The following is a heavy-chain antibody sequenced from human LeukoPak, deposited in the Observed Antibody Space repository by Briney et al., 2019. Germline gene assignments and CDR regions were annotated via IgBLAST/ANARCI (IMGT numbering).Heavy chain of an antibody. D-gene: IGHD3-3*01. CDR3: ARDGQSYYDFWSGYIQIDY. Sequence: LETLSLTCTVSGYSISSGYYWGWIRQPPGKGLEWIGSIYHSGSTYYNPSLKSRVTISVDTSKNQFSLKLSSVTAADTAVYYCARDGQSYYDFWSGYIQIDYWGQGTLVTVSS. J-gene: IGHJ4*02. V-gene: IGHV4-38-2*02. CDR1: GYSISSGYY. CDR2: IYHSGST.